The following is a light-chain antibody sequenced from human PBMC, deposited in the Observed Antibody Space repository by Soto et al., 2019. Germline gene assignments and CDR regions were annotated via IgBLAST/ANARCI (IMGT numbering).Light chain of an antibody. V-gene: IGKV3-20*01. CDR3: HQYGSSPT. CDR1: QTVGSN. CDR2: GAS. Sequence: EVVMTQSPDTLSVSPGERATLSCRASQTVGSNLAWYQQKPGQPPRLLIYGASSRATGIPDRFSGSGSGTDFTLTISRLEPEDFAVYYCHQYGSSPTFGQGTRLEIK. J-gene: IGKJ5*01.